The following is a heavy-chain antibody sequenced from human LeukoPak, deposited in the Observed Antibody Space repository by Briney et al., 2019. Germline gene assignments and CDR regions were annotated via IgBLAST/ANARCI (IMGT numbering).Heavy chain of an antibody. CDR3: ASTEGLVAATYFDY. Sequence: GSLRLSCAGSGFHFCRSWMSWVRPAPGKGVGWGANIKQDGSGKNYVDSVKGRFTISRDKAKNSLYLQMNSLRAEDTAVYYCASTEGLVAATYFDYWGQGALVTVSS. CDR1: GFHFCRSW. D-gene: IGHD2-15*01. J-gene: IGHJ4*02. CDR2: IKQDGSGK. V-gene: IGHV3-7*03.